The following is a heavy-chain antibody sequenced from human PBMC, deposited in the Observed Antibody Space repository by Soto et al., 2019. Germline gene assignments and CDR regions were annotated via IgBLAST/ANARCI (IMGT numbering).Heavy chain of an antibody. CDR3: ARGPPTTNFDY. CDR2: INHSGRD. J-gene: IGHJ4*02. Sequence: SETLSLTCTVYGGSFSDYYWTWIRQPPGKGLEWIAEINHSGRDNYSPSLKSRVTISVDTSLNQFSLKLSSVTAADTAIYFCARGPPTTNFDYWGQGTLVTVSS. V-gene: IGHV4-34*01. CDR1: GGSFSDYY. D-gene: IGHD1-1*01.